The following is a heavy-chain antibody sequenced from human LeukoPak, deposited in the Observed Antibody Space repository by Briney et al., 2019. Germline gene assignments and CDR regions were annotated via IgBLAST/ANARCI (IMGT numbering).Heavy chain of an antibody. Sequence: GASVKVSCKASGYTFTGYYMHWVRQAPGQGLEWMGWISAYNGNTNYAQKLQGRVTMTTDTSTSTAYMGLRSLRSEDTAVYYCARGPPYVSSWYPYRWIAVADSFDYWGQGTLVTVSS. CDR2: ISAYNGNT. CDR1: GYTFTGYY. V-gene: IGHV1-18*04. D-gene: IGHD6-13*01. CDR3: ARGPPYVSSWYPYRWIAVADSFDY. J-gene: IGHJ4*02.